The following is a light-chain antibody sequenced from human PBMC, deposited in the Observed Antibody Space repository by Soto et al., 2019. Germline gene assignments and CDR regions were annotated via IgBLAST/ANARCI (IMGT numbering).Light chain of an antibody. V-gene: IGKV3-15*01. CDR1: ESVHSN. Sequence: EVVMTQSPATLSVSPGERVTLSCRASESVHSNLAWYHQKPGQGPSLLIYYASTRATGVPDRFTGSGSGTEFTLTISSLQSEDFVVYHCQHYSNCPPTFGPGTKVEIK. J-gene: IGKJ3*01. CDR3: QHYSNCPPT. CDR2: YAS.